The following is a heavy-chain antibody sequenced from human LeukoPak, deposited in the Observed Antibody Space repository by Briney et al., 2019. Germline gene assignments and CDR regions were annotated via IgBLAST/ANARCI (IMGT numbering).Heavy chain of an antibody. J-gene: IGHJ6*02. CDR2: IIPIFGIA. CDR1: GGTFSSYA. D-gene: IGHD7-27*01. Sequence: SVKVSCKASGGTFSSYAISWVRQAPGQGLEWMGRIIPIFGIANYAQKFQGRVTITADKSTSTAYMELSSLRSEDTAVYYCARNLGDYYYYGMDVWGQGTTVTVSS. CDR3: ARNLGDYYYYGMDV. V-gene: IGHV1-69*04.